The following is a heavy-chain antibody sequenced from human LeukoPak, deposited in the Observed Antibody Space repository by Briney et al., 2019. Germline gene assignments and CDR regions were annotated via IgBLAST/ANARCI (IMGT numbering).Heavy chain of an antibody. CDR1: GGSISSSDYY. Sequence: PSEILSLTCTVSGGSISSSDYYWGWIRQPPGKELEWIGTIYYSGSTSYNPSLKSRVTISVDTSKNQFSLKLSSVTAADTAVYYCARLERTVALLYYWGQGTLVTVSS. CDR2: IYYSGST. D-gene: IGHD6-19*01. CDR3: ARLERTVALLYY. V-gene: IGHV4-39*01. J-gene: IGHJ4*02.